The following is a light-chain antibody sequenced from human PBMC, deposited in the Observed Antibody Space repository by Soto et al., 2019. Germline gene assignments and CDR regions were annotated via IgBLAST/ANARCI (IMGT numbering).Light chain of an antibody. Sequence: QSVLTQPPSTSGTPGQRVTISCSGSSSNIGSNTVNWYQQLPGTAPKLLIYRNNQRPSGVPDRFSGSKSGTSASLAISGLQSEDEADYYCSSFTGISTQVFGGGTKLTVL. J-gene: IGLJ3*02. CDR2: RNN. V-gene: IGLV1-44*01. CDR3: SSFTGISTQV. CDR1: SSNIGSNT.